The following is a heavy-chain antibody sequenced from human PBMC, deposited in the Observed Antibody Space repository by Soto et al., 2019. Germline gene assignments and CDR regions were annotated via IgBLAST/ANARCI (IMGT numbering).Heavy chain of an antibody. D-gene: IGHD6-19*01. CDR2: VVPIFGTT. Sequence: QVQLVQSGAEVKKPGSSVKVSCKTYGGTFSRHVIGWVRQAPGQGLEGMGGVVPIFGTTNYAQKFKGRIKITADELTSTAFMELSSLTSEDTAVYYCVRGGSEGTGWYIWFDPWGQGTLVTVSS. CDR1: GGTFSRHV. V-gene: IGHV1-69*01. CDR3: VRGGSEGTGWYIWFDP. J-gene: IGHJ5*02.